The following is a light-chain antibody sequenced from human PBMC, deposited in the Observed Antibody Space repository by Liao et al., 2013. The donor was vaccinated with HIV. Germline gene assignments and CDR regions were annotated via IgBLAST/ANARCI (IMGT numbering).Light chain of an antibody. CDR1: RLGDKY. J-gene: IGLJ2*01. Sequence: SYELTQPPSVSVSPGQTASITCSGDRLGDKYACWYQQKPGQSPVLLISQDSKRPSGIPERFSGSNSGNTATLTISGTQAMDEADYYCQAWDSSNVVFGGGTKLTVL. CDR3: QAWDSSNVV. CDR2: QDS. V-gene: IGLV3-1*01.